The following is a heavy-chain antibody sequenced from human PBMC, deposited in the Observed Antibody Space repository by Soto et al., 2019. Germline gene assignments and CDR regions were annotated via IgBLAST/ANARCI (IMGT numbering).Heavy chain of an antibody. Sequence: QVQLVQSGAEMKNPGVSVKVSCKASGYTFTSYGISWVRQAPGQGLVWMGWISAYNGNTNYAQKLQGRVTLTTDTPTSTAYMELRSLRSDDTAVYYCAALYGAYYYYYGMDVWGQGTTVTVSS. CDR1: GYTFTSYG. CDR3: AALYGAYYYYYGMDV. CDR2: ISAYNGNT. J-gene: IGHJ6*02. D-gene: IGHD4-17*01. V-gene: IGHV1-18*01.